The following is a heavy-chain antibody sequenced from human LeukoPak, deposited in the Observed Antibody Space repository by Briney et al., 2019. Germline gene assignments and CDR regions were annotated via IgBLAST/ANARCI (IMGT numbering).Heavy chain of an antibody. CDR2: IYYSGST. V-gene: IGHV4-59*12. CDR1: GGSISSYY. D-gene: IGHD3-22*01. Sequence: SETLSLTCTVSGGSISSYYWSWIRQPPGKGLEWIGSIYYSGSTYYNPSLKSRVTISVDTSKNQFSLKLSSVTAADTAVYFCARGPYSYDSSGAFDIWGQGTMVTVSS. J-gene: IGHJ3*02. CDR3: ARGPYSYDSSGAFDI.